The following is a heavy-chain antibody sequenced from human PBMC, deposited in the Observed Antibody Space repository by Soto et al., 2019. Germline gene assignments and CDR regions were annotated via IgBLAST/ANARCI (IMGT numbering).Heavy chain of an antibody. J-gene: IGHJ4*01. CDR3: ARTVAAAGNWAGWYFDY. CDR1: GGSISSYY. V-gene: IGHV4-59*01. Sequence: SETLSLTSTVPGGSISSYYWSWIRQPPGKGLEWIGYIYYSGSTNYNPSLKSRVTISVDTSKNQFSLKLSSVTAADTAVYYCARTVAAAGNWAGWYFDY. CDR2: IYYSGST. D-gene: IGHD6-13*01.